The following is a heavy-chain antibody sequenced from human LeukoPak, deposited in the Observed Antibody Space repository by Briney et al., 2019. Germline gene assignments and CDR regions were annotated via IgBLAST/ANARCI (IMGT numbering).Heavy chain of an antibody. V-gene: IGHV4-39*02. J-gene: IGHJ5*02. D-gene: IGHD2-2*02. CDR2: IYYSGNT. CDR3: AREGYCSSTSCYISSWFDP. CDR1: GGSISTSAYY. Sequence: SETLSLTCIVSGGSISTSAYYWGWIRQPPGEGLQWIGSIYYSGNTYYNSSLKSRVTISVDTSKNQFSLKLSSVTAADTAVYYCAREGYCSSTSCYISSWFDPWGQGTLVTVSS.